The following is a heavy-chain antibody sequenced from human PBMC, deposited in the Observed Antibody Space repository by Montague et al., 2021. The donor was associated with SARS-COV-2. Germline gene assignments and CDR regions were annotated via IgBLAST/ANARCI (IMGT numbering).Heavy chain of an antibody. D-gene: IGHD2-21*02. CDR3: ARGGGDSADYYYYAMDV. CDR1: GGSISSYY. Sequence: SETLSLTCTVSGGSISSYYWSSIRQPPGKGLQWIGYIYNNGSTNCNTSLKSRVTLSIDTSKNQFSLKLTSVTAADTAVYYCARGGGDSADYYYYAMDVWGQGTTVTVSS. J-gene: IGHJ6*02. CDR2: IYNNGST. V-gene: IGHV4-59*01.